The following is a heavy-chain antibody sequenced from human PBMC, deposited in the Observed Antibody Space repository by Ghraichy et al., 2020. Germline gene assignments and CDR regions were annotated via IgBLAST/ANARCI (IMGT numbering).Heavy chain of an antibody. V-gene: IGHV6-1*01. J-gene: IGHJ6*02. D-gene: IGHD3-3*01. CDR3: ARESIFGAVIIVYYGMDV. CDR1: GDSVSSNSAA. CDR2: TYYRSKWYN. Sequence: LRLSCAISGDSVSSNSAAWNWIRQSPSRGLEWLGRTYYRSKWYNDYAVSVKSRVSINPDTSKNQFSLQLSSVTPEDTAVYYCARESIFGAVIIVYYGMDVWGQGTTVTVSS.